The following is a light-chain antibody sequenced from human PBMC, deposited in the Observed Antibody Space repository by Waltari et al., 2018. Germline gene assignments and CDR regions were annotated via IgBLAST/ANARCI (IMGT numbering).Light chain of an antibody. CDR2: EVS. V-gene: IGLV2-23*02. CDR3: YSYAGGSV. CDR1: SSDVWCSNL. J-gene: IGLJ1*01. Sequence: QSALTQPASVSGSPGQSITISCTGSSSDVWCSNLVSWYLQHPGKAPKLIIYEVSKRPSGVSNRFSGSKSGNTASLTISGLQAEDEADYYCYSYAGGSVFGTGTKVTVL.